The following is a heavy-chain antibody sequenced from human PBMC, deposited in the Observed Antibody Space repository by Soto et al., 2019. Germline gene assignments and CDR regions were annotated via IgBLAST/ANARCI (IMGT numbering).Heavy chain of an antibody. J-gene: IGHJ3*02. CDR1: GFTFGDYA. D-gene: IGHD3-22*01. CDR2: IRSKAYGGTT. V-gene: IGHV3-49*04. CDR3: TVDYYDSSGYEGPLDAFDI. Sequence: GGSLRLSCTASGFTFGDYAMSWVRQAPGKGLEWVGFIRSKAYGGTTEYAASVKGRFTISRDDSKSIAYLQMNSLKTEDTAVYYCTVDYYDSSGYEGPLDAFDIWAQGKMVPVSS.